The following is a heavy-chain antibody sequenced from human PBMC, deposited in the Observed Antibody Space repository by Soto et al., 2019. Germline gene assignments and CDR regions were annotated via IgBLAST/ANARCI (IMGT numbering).Heavy chain of an antibody. Sequence: QVQLVQSGAEVKKPGASVKVSCKASGYTFTSYAMHWVRQAPGQRLEWMGWINAGNGNTKYSQKFQGRVTITRDTSASTADMEMSSLRAEDTAVYYCARNWQVALDYWGQGTLVTVSS. CDR2: INAGNGNT. J-gene: IGHJ4*02. V-gene: IGHV1-3*01. CDR1: GYTFTSYA. D-gene: IGHD1-1*01. CDR3: ARNWQVALDY.